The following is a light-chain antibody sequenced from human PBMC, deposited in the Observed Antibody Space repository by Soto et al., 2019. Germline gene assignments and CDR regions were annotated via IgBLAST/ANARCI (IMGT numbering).Light chain of an antibody. CDR1: QSISIW. Sequence: DIQLPQSHSTLSASVGERVTSXCRASQSISIWLAWYQQKPGKAPNLLIHDASSLESGVPSRFSGSGSGTEFTLTISSLQPDDFATYYCQQYSSYWTFGQGTKVDIK. CDR2: DAS. V-gene: IGKV1-5*01. CDR3: QQYSSYWT. J-gene: IGKJ1*01.